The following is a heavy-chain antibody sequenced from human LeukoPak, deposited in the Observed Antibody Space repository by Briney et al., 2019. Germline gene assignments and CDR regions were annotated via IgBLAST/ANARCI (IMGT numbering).Heavy chain of an antibody. Sequence: SETLSLTCTVSGGSISSGDYCWSWIRQPPGKGLEWIGFIYYSGTTYYNPSLKSRVTISVDRSKNQFSLKLSSVTAADTAVYYCARARGDYDFWSGPNDAFDIWGQGTMVTVSS. V-gene: IGHV4-30-4*08. CDR1: GGSISSGDYC. CDR2: IYYSGTT. CDR3: ARARGDYDFWSGPNDAFDI. J-gene: IGHJ3*02. D-gene: IGHD3-3*01.